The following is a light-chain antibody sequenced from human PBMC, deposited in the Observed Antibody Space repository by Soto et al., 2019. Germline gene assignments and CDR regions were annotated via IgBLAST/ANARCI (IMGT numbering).Light chain of an antibody. J-gene: IGKJ4*01. Sequence: DIQMTQSPSSLSASVGDRVTITCRASQDIGNYLNWYQQKPGKPPKLLIYDASDFATGVPTRFSGRGSGTAFTFTINSLQPEDFADYYCQQYYYLLSFGGWT. CDR1: QDIGNY. CDR3: QQYYYLLS. V-gene: IGKV1-33*01. CDR2: DAS.